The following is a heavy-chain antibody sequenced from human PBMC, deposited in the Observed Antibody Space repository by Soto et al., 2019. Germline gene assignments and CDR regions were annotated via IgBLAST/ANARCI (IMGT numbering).Heavy chain of an antibody. D-gene: IGHD3-16*01. CDR1: GFSLSSYW. J-gene: IGHJ4*02. Sequence: EVPLVESGGDLVQPGGSLKLSCAASGFSLSSYWMSWFRQAPGKGLEWVANIKEDGSDKYYVGAVKGRFTISRDNAKNSLYLQMNRLTAEDTALYYCARDANRGGDHDSWGQGTLVTVSS. V-gene: IGHV3-7*04. CDR3: ARDANRGGDHDS. CDR2: IKEDGSDK.